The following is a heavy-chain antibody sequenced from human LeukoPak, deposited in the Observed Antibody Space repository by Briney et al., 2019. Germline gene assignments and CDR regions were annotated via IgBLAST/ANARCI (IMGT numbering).Heavy chain of an antibody. CDR2: ISGSGGST. Sequence: PGGSLRLSCTASGFTFSSYAMSWVRQAPGRGLEWVSAISGSGGSTYYADSVKGRFTISRDNSKNTLYLQMNSLRAEDTAVYYCARGWDTAMVTVGYWGQGTLVTVSS. J-gene: IGHJ4*02. V-gene: IGHV3-23*01. D-gene: IGHD5-18*01. CDR3: ARGWDTAMVTVGY. CDR1: GFTFSSYA.